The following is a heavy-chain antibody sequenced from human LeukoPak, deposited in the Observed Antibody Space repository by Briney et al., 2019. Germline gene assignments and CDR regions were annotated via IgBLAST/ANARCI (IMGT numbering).Heavy chain of an antibody. CDR3: ARDGEIAVAAIDP. CDR2: INPNSGGT. CDR1: GYTFTGYY. D-gene: IGHD6-19*01. Sequence: ASGKVPCKASGYTFTGYYMHWVRQAPGQGLEWMGWINPNSGGTNYAQKFQGRVTMTRDTSISTAYMELSRLRTDDTAVYYCARDGEIAVAAIDPWGQGTLVTVSS. V-gene: IGHV1-2*02. J-gene: IGHJ5*02.